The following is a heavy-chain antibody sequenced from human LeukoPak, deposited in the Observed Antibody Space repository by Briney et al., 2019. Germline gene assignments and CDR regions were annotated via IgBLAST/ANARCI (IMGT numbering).Heavy chain of an antibody. D-gene: IGHD2-15*01. CDR3: ARDLGRYCSGGSCYYYYSMDV. CDR2: ISTYNGNT. J-gene: IGHJ6*03. V-gene: IGHV1-18*01. Sequence: ASVKVSCKASGYTFTSYGISWVRQAPGQGLEWMGWISTYNGNTNYAQRLQGRVTMTTDTSTSTAYMELRSLRSDDTAVYYCARDLGRYCSGGSCYYYYSMDVWGKGTTVTISS. CDR1: GYTFTSYG.